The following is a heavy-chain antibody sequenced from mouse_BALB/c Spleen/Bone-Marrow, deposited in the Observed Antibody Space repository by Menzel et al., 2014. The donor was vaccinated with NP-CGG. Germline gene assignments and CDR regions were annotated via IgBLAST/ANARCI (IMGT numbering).Heavy chain of an antibody. J-gene: IGHJ3*01. CDR2: INPSTGYT. Sequence: VQLVESGAELAKPGASVKMSCKASGYTFTSYWMHWVKQRPGQGLEWIGYINPSTGYTEYNQKFKDKATLTADKSSSTAYMHLSSLTSEDSAVYFCARGRFAYWGQGTLVTVSA. CDR3: ARGRFAY. CDR1: GYTFTSYW. V-gene: IGHV1-7*01.